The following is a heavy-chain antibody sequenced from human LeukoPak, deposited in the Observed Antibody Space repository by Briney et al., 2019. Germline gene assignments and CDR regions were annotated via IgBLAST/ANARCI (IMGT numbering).Heavy chain of an antibody. J-gene: IGHJ6*02. CDR2: IIPIFGTA. CDR3: ARDLVQAAGLHLINLYYGMDV. Sequence: SVNVSCKASGGTFSSYAISWVRQAPGQGLEWMGGIIPIFGTANYAQKFQGRVTITADESTSTAYMELSSLRSEDTAVYYCARDLVQAAGLHLINLYYGMDVWGQGTTVTVSS. D-gene: IGHD6-13*01. CDR1: GGTFSSYA. V-gene: IGHV1-69*13.